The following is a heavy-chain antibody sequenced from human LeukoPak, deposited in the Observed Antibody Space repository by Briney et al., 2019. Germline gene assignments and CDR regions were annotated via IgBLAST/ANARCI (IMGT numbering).Heavy chain of an antibody. CDR2: INPTTGGT. V-gene: IGHV1-2*02. CDR3: AREGRAAADTNWFDP. J-gene: IGHJ5*02. Sequence: ASVKVSCKASGYTFTSLYIHWVRQAPGQGLEWVGWINPTTGGTNSAQKFQGRVTMTRDSSISTAYMELRRLRSDDTAVYYCAREGRAAADTNWFDPWGQGTLVTVS. D-gene: IGHD6-13*01. CDR1: GYTFTSLY.